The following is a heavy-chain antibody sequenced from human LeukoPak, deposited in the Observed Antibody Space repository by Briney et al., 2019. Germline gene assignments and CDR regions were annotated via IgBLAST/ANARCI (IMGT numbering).Heavy chain of an antibody. J-gene: IGHJ3*02. Sequence: ETLSLTCAVYGGSFTGYYWSWIRQPPGKGLEWIGEINHSGSTNYNPSLKSRVTISVDTSKNQFSLKLSSVTAADTAVYYCARSIDAFDIWGQGTMVSVSS. CDR1: GGSFTGYY. D-gene: IGHD6-6*01. CDR3: ARSIDAFDI. CDR2: INHSGST. V-gene: IGHV4-34*01.